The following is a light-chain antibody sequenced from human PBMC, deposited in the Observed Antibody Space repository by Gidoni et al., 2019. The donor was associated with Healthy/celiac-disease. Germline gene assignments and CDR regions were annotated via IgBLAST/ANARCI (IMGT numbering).Light chain of an antibody. CDR1: QSVSSY. CDR2: DAS. Sequence: EIVLTQSPATLSLSPGERATLSCRASQSVSSYLAWYHQKPGQAPRLLNYDASNRATGIPARCSGSWSGTDFTLTISSLEPEDFAVYYCQQRSNWPPLTFGGGTKVEIK. J-gene: IGKJ4*01. V-gene: IGKV3-11*01. CDR3: QQRSNWPPLT.